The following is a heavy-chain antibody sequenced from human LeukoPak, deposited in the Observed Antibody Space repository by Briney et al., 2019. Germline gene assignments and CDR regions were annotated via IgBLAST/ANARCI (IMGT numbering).Heavy chain of an antibody. V-gene: IGHV4-61*01. Sequence: SETLSHTCTVSGGSVSSGSYYWSWIRQPPGKGLEWIGYIYYSGSTHYNPSLKSRVTISLDRSKNQFSLKLTSVTAADTAVYYCAGDFGSGSYRFDYWGQGTLVTVSS. CDR2: IYYSGST. D-gene: IGHD3-10*01. CDR3: AGDFGSGSYRFDY. CDR1: GGSVSSGSYY. J-gene: IGHJ4*02.